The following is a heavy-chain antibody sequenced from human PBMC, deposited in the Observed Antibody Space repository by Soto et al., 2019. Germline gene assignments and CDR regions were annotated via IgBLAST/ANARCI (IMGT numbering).Heavy chain of an antibody. CDR1: GYTFNNYG. V-gene: IGHV1-18*01. J-gene: IGHJ2*01. CDR2: IGPYNGNT. D-gene: IGHD2-15*01. Sequence: QVQLVQSGAEVKKPGASVKVSCKASGYTFNNYGISWVRQAPGQGLEWMGWIGPYNGNTDHAQNFQGRVTMTTDTSTNTPYVELRSLRSDDTALYYCARCYCSVGSCYTCWHFDLWGRGTLVTVSS. CDR3: ARCYCSVGSCYTCWHFDL.